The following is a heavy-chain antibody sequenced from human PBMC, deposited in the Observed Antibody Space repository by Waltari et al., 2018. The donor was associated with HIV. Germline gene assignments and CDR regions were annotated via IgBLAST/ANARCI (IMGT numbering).Heavy chain of an antibody. CDR1: GGSFSGYY. J-gene: IGHJ5*02. CDR2: INHSGST. D-gene: IGHD1-7*01. CDR3: AEARRGTGTTGSWFDP. Sequence: QVQLQQWGAGLLKPSETLSLTCAVYGGSFSGYYWSWLRQPPGKGLEWIGEINHSGSTNYNPSLKSRVTISVDTSKNQFSLKLSSVTAADTAVYYCAEARRGTGTTGSWFDPWGQGTLVTVSS. V-gene: IGHV4-34*01.